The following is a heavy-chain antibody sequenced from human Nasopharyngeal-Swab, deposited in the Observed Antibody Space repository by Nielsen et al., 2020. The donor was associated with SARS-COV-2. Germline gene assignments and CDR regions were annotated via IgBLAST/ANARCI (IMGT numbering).Heavy chain of an antibody. CDR1: GFTFDA. CDR2: ISWNSGSI. CDR3: AKDIGVDTAMIDY. J-gene: IGHJ4*02. V-gene: IGHV3-9*01. Sequence: GGSLRLSCAASGFTFDAMHWVRQAPGKGLEWDSGISWNSGSIGYADSVKGRFTISRDNAKNSLYLQMNSLRAEDTALYYCAKDIGVDTAMIDYWGQGTLVTVSS. D-gene: IGHD5-18*01.